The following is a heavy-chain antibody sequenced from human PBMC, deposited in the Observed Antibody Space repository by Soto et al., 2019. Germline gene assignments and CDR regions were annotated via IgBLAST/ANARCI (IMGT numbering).Heavy chain of an antibody. Sequence: QERLVQSGAEVKKPGSSVTVSCGASGGTFNAYSISWERQAPGHGLEWVGEVIPKVATANSAQKIRGRVTLTVGRTTSTAYMELRSLTSEDTAVSYCAGVRISFRRRGGHFYEPGMDVWGQGTRVTVSS. J-gene: IGHJ6*02. V-gene: IGHV1-69*01. CDR1: GGTFNAYS. D-gene: IGHD3-3*02. CDR2: VIPKVATA. CDR3: AGVRISFRRRGGHFYEPGMDV.